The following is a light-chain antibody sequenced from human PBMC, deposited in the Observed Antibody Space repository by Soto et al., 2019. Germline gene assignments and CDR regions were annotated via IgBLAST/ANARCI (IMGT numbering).Light chain of an antibody. CDR3: AAWDDSRYV. CDR2: SDN. J-gene: IGLJ1*01. CDR1: WSNIGDNT. Sequence: QSVLTQPPSASGTPGQRVTISCSGSWSNIGDNTVDWYQQLPGTAPKLLIYSDNQRPSGVPDRFSGSKSGTSASLAISGLQSEDEADYYCAAWDDSRYVFGTGTKLTVL. V-gene: IGLV1-44*01.